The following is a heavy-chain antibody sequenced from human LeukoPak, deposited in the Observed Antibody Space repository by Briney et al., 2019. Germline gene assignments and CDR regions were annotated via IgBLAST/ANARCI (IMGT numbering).Heavy chain of an antibody. CDR2: ISWNSGSI. J-gene: IGHJ4*02. D-gene: IGHD5-12*01. Sequence: GRSLRLSCAASGFTFDDYAMHWVRQAPGKGLEWVSGISWNSGSIGYADSVKGRFTISRDNAKNSLYLQMNSLRAEDTALYYCAKDFVTYGGYDPYYFDYWGQGTLVTVSS. CDR3: AKDFVTYGGYDPYYFDY. CDR1: GFTFDDYA. V-gene: IGHV3-9*01.